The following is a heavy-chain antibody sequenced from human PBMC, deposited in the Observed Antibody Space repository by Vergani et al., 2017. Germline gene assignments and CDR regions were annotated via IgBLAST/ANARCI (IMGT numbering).Heavy chain of an antibody. CDR2: IYTSEST. J-gene: IGHJ6*02. V-gene: IGHV4-4*07. CDR3: ARERSYCYGSGSDDYNPYYYEGMDV. CDR1: GGSISPYY. Sequence: QVQLQESGPGLVKPSETLSLTCIVSGGSISPYYWSWIRQPAGKGLEWIGRIYTSESTNYNPSLKSRVTMSVDTSKNQFSLKLSSVTAADTAVYFCARERSYCYGSGSDDYNPYYYEGMDVWGPGTTVTVSS. D-gene: IGHD3-10*01.